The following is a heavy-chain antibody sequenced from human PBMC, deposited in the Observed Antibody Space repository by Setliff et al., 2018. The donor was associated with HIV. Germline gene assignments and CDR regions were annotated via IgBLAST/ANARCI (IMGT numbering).Heavy chain of an antibody. J-gene: IGHJ4*02. CDR1: GYSISSGYY. V-gene: IGHV4-38-2*01. CDR2: IYHSGST. D-gene: IGHD3-22*01. Sequence: SETLSLTCAVSGYSISSGYYWGWVRQPPGKGLEWIGTIYHSGSTYYNPSLKSRVTISVDTSKNQFSLKLSSVTAADTAVYYCARRWSYYYDLFDYWGQGTLVTVSS. CDR3: ARRWSYYYDLFDY.